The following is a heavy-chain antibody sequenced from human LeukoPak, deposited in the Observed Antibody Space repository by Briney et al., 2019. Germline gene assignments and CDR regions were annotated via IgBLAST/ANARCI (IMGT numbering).Heavy chain of an antibody. D-gene: IGHD6-19*01. J-gene: IGHJ4*02. V-gene: IGHV3-33*06. CDR3: AKVRVSIAVALKPDFDY. Sequence: GGSLRLSCAASGFTFSSYGMHWVRQAPGKGLEWVAVIWYDGSNKYYADSVKGRFTISRDNSKNTLYLQMNSLRAEDTAVYYCAKVRVSIAVALKPDFDYWGQGTLVTVSS. CDR2: IWYDGSNK. CDR1: GFTFSSYG.